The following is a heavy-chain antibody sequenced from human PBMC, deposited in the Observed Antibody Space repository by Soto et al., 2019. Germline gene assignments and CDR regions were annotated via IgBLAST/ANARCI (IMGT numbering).Heavy chain of an antibody. Sequence: EVQLLESGGGLVQPGGSLRLSCAASGFTFSSYAMSWVRQAPGKGLEWVSAISGSGGSTYYADSVKGRFTISRDNSKNTLYLQMNSLRAEDTAVYYCAKDKPPGGATNDAFDIWGQGTMVTVSS. CDR1: GFTFSSYA. CDR2: ISGSGGST. D-gene: IGHD6-25*01. V-gene: IGHV3-23*01. J-gene: IGHJ3*02. CDR3: AKDKPPGGATNDAFDI.